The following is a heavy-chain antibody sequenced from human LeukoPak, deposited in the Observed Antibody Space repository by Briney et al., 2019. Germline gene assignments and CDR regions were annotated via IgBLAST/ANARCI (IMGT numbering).Heavy chain of an antibody. J-gene: IGHJ5*02. CDR2: IYTSGST. CDR3: ARSPARALNWFDP. V-gene: IGHV4-59*10. Sequence: SETLSLTCAVYGGSFSDYYWSWIRQPAGKGLEWIGRIYTSGSTNYNPSLKSRVTMSVDTSKNQFSLKLSSVAAADTAVYYCARSPARALNWFDPWGQGTLVTVSS. CDR1: GGSFSDYY.